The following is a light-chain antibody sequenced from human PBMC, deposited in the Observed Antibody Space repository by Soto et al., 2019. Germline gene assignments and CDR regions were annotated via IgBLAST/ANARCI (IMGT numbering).Light chain of an antibody. CDR3: SSYTSSSTLA. Sequence: QSVLTQPASVSGSPGQSITISCTGTSSDVGGYNYVSWYQQHPGNAPKLMIYEVSNRPSGVSNRFSGSKSGNTASLTISGLQAEDEADYYCSSYTSSSTLAFGTGTKLTVL. J-gene: IGLJ1*01. CDR2: EVS. CDR1: SSDVGGYNY. V-gene: IGLV2-14*01.